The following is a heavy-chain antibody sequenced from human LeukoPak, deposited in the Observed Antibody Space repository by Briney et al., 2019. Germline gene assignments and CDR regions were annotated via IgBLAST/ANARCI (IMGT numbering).Heavy chain of an antibody. J-gene: IGHJ3*01. V-gene: IGHV4-59*01. CDR3: VRAARYYYDTVGAFDV. CDR2: IYYSGST. CDR1: GGSISSYY. Sequence: PSETLSLTCTVSGGSISSYYWGWIRQPPGKGLEWIGYIYYSGSTNYNPSLKSRVTISVDTSRNQFSLKLSSGTAADTAVYYCVRAARYYYDTVGAFDVWGQGTMVTVSS. D-gene: IGHD3-22*01.